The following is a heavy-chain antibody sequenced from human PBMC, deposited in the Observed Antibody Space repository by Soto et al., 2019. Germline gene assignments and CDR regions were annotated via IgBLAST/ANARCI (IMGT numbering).Heavy chain of an antibody. CDR1: GFTFGIYS. D-gene: IGHD2-15*01. Sequence: EVQLVDSGGGLVQRGGSLRLSCAASGFTFGIYSMNCVRQAPGKGLEWISYINGSSYTMYYPDSVKRRFIISSDNADNCLYLQMNSLRDAVTAVYYCARGDRFRCSCDRCFSEGLFRSWCQGTLVTVSS. CDR2: INGSSYTM. J-gene: IGHJ5*02. V-gene: IGHV3-48*02. CDR3: ARGDRFRCSCDRCFSEGLFRS.